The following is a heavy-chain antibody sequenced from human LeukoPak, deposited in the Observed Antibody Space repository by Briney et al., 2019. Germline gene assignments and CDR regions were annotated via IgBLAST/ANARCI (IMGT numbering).Heavy chain of an antibody. J-gene: IGHJ4*02. V-gene: IGHV1-18*01. Sequence: GCITAYNGNTNYAQKLQGRVTMTTDTSTSTAYMELRSLRSDDTAVYYCARLLTPPNGELGYWGQGTLVTVSS. D-gene: IGHD1-26*01. CDR3: ARLLTPPNGELGY. CDR2: ITAYNGNT.